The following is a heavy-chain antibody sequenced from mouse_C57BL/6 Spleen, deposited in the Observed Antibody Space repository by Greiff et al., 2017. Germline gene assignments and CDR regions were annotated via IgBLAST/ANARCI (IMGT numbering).Heavy chain of an antibody. J-gene: IGHJ2*01. D-gene: IGHD4-1*01. Sequence: DVMLVESGGGLVQPGGSLSLSCAASGFTFTDYYMSWVRQPPGKALEWLGFIRNKANGYTTEYSASVKGRFTISRDNSHSILYLQMNARRAEDSATCYCARYLTLYYFDYWGQGTTLTVSS. CDR2: IRNKANGYTT. CDR3: ARYLTLYYFDY. V-gene: IGHV7-3*01. CDR1: GFTFTDYY.